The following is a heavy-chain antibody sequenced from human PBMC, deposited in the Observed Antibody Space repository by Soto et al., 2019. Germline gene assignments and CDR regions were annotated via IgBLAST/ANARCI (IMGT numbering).Heavy chain of an antibody. CDR1: GGTFSSYA. CDR2: IIPIFGTA. D-gene: IGHD3-10*01. CDR3: ASADYYGTGSYWSYNSFDP. J-gene: IGHJ5*02. Sequence: QVQLVQSGAEVKKPGSSVKVSCKASGGTFSSYAISWVRQAPGQGLEWMGGIIPIFGTANYAQKFQGRVTITADESTTTAYMKLSRLSTEDTAVYYCASADYYGTGSYWSYNSFDPWGQGTMVTVSS. V-gene: IGHV1-69*01.